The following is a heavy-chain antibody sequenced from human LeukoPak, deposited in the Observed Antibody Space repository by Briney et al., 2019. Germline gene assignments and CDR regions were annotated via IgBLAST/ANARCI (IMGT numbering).Heavy chain of an antibody. Sequence: PGGSLRLSCAASGFTFSSYGMHWVRQAPGKGLEWVAVIWYGGSNKYYADSVKGRFTISRDNSKNTLYLQMNSLRAEDTAVYYCAKAVTQYCSSTSCGNSFDYWGQGTLVTVSS. V-gene: IGHV3-30*02. CDR1: GFTFSSYG. D-gene: IGHD2-2*01. CDR3: AKAVTQYCSSTSCGNSFDY. CDR2: IWYGGSNK. J-gene: IGHJ4*02.